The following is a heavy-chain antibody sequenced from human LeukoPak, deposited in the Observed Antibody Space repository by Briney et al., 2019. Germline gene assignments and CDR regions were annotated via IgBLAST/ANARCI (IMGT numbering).Heavy chain of an antibody. D-gene: IGHD1-1*01. CDR2: ISYSGST. CDR1: GGSISSYY. J-gene: IGHJ5*02. Sequence: KASETLSLTCTVSGGSISSYYWSWIRQPRGKGLEWIGYISYSGSTNFNPSLKSRVTISVDTSKNQFSLKLSSVTAADTAVYYCAREGTAGTNLNWFDPWGQGTLVTVSS. CDR3: AREGTAGTNLNWFDP. V-gene: IGHV4-59*01.